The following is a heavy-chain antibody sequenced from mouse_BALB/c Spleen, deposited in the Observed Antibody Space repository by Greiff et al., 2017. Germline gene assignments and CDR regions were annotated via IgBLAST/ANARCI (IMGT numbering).Heavy chain of an antibody. V-gene: IGHV3-6*02. J-gene: IGHJ4*01. Sequence: EVHLVESGPGLVKPSQSLSLTCSVTGYSITSGYYWNWIRQFPGNKLEWMGYISYDGSNNYNPSLKNRISITRDTSKNQFFLKLNSVTTEDTATYYCARDGSYYDYGPYAMDYWGQGTSVTVSS. CDR1: GYSITSGYY. CDR2: ISYDGSN. CDR3: ARDGSYYDYGPYAMDY. D-gene: IGHD2-4*01.